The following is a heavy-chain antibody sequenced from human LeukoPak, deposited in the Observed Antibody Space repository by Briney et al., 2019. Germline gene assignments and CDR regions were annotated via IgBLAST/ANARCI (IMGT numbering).Heavy chain of an antibody. CDR1: GYTFTSYY. CDR2: INPRCGST. Sequence: ASVKVSCKASGYTFTSYYMHWVRQAPGQGLDWMGIINPRCGSTSYPPKIQGRVTMTRDTSRRKVYMELSRLRSEDTAVYYCARETVTTPRGFDYWGQGNVVPVSS. V-gene: IGHV1-46*01. J-gene: IGHJ4*02. CDR3: ARETVTTPRGFDY. D-gene: IGHD4-17*01.